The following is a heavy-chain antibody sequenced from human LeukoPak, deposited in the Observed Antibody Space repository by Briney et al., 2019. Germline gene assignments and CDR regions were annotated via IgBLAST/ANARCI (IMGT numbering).Heavy chain of an antibody. CDR1: GGTFSSYA. CDR3: ARGYYDSSGYWHVNFDY. V-gene: IGHV1-69*04. CDR2: IIPILGIA. J-gene: IGHJ4*02. Sequence: SVKVSCKASGGTFSSYAISWVRQAPGQGLQWMGRIIPILGIANYAQKFQGRVTITADKSTSTAYMELSSLRSEDTAVYYCARGYYDSSGYWHVNFDYWDQGTLVTVSS. D-gene: IGHD3-22*01.